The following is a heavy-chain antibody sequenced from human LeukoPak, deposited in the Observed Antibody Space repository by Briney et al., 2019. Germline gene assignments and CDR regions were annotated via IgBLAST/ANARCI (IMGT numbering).Heavy chain of an antibody. Sequence: ASVKVSCKASGGTFSSYAISWVRQAPGQGLEWMGGIIPIFGTANYAQKFQGRVTITADESTSTAYMELSSLRSEDAAVYYCARDLSSGWYYFDYWGQGTLVTVSS. CDR1: GGTFSSYA. CDR2: IIPIFGTA. J-gene: IGHJ4*02. V-gene: IGHV1-69*13. D-gene: IGHD6-19*01. CDR3: ARDLSSGWYYFDY.